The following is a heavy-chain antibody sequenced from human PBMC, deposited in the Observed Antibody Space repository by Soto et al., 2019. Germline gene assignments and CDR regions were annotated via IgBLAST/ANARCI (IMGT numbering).Heavy chain of an antibody. CDR3: ARGRALYDFWSGYYLGWFDP. V-gene: IGHV4-34*01. Sequence: SETLSLTCAVYGGSFSGYYWSWIRQPPGKGLEWIGEINHSGSTNYNPSLKSRVTISVDTSKNQFSLKLSSVTAADTAVYYCARGRALYDFWSGYYLGWFDPWGQGTLVTVSS. CDR1: GGSFSGYY. D-gene: IGHD3-3*01. J-gene: IGHJ5*02. CDR2: INHSGST.